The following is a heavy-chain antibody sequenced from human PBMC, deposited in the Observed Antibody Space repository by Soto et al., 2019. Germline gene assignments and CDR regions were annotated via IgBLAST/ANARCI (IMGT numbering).Heavy chain of an antibody. V-gene: IGHV1-8*01. J-gene: IGHJ6*03. CDR3: ARVAARPDVFHYYYYMDV. D-gene: IGHD6-6*01. CDR2: MKPNSGNT. Sequence: ASAQLSCKASRYTFTGYDIHWMRPATGQGFEWMGWMKPNSGNTGYAQKFQGRVTMTRNTSISTAYMELSSLRSEDTAVYYCARVAARPDVFHYYYYMDVWGKGTTVTVSS. CDR1: RYTFTGYD.